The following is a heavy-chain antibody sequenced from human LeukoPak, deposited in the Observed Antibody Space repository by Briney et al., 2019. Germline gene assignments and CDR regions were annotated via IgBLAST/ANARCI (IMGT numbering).Heavy chain of an antibody. CDR1: GDSFSSHY. CDR3: ARALWFGEFSYDY. J-gene: IGHJ4*02. D-gene: IGHD3-10*01. Sequence: SETLSLTCAVSGDSFSSHYWTWIRQSPGTGLEWIGYISHIGRTNYNPSLKSRVTISIDTSKNQFSLKLSSVTAADTAVYYCARALWFGEFSYDYWGQGTLVTVSS. CDR2: ISHIGRT. V-gene: IGHV4-59*11.